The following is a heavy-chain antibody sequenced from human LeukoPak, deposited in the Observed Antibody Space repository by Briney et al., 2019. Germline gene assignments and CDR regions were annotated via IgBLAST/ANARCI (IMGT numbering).Heavy chain of an antibody. Sequence: EASVKVSCKASGYTFTGYYMHWVRQAPGQGLEWMGWINPSSGGTNYAQKFQGRVTMTRDTSISTAYMELSRLRSDDTAVYYCASEAYYYGSGSYDYWGQGTLVTVSS. V-gene: IGHV1-2*02. CDR3: ASEAYYYGSGSYDY. CDR2: INPSSGGT. J-gene: IGHJ4*02. D-gene: IGHD3-10*01. CDR1: GYTFTGYY.